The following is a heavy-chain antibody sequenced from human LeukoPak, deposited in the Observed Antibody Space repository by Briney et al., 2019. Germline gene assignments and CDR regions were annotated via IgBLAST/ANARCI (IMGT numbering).Heavy chain of an antibody. J-gene: IGHJ4*02. D-gene: IGHD4-23*01. Sequence: SETLSLTCAVYGGSFSSYYWSWIRQPPGKGLEWIGYIYYSGSTNYNPSLKSRVTISVDTSKNQFSLKLSSVTAADTAVYYCARVGRQLGDYGGNSGRYFDYWGQGTLVTVSS. V-gene: IGHV4-59*01. CDR1: GGSFSSYY. CDR3: ARVGRQLGDYGGNSGRYFDY. CDR2: IYYSGST.